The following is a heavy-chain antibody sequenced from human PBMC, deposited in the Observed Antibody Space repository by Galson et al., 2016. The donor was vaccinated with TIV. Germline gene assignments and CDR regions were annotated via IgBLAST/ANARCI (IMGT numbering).Heavy chain of an antibody. CDR2: IMPIFDKP. CDR1: GDIFINYP. V-gene: IGHV1-69*05. D-gene: IGHD3-22*01. J-gene: IGHJ2*01. Sequence: SVKVSCKASGDIFINYPISWVRQAPGQGLEWMGGIMPIFDKPTYAQKFQGRVTITTDKSTSTTYMVLSSLRSEDTAVYYCARGGGTYYQTYWYFNLWGRGTLVTVS. CDR3: ARGGGTYYQTYWYFNL.